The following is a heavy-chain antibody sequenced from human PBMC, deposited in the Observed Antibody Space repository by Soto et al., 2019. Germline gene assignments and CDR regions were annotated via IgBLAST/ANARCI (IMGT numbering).Heavy chain of an antibody. D-gene: IGHD1-26*01. CDR1: GYTFTSYY. Sequence: ASVKVSCKASGYTFTSYYMHWVRQAPGQGLEWMGIINPSGGSTSYAQKFQGRVTMTRDTSTSTVYMELSSLRSEDTAVYYCARDLVEVGATTGFDYWGQGTLLTVSS. CDR3: ARDLVEVGATTGFDY. J-gene: IGHJ4*02. CDR2: INPSGGST. V-gene: IGHV1-46*01.